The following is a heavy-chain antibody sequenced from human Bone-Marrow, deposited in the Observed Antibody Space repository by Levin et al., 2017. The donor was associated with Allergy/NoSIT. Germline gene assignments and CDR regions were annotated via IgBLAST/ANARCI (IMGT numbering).Heavy chain of an antibody. Sequence: GGSLRLSCAASGFTVSSNYMSWVRQAPGKGLEWVSVIYSGGSTYYADFVRGRFTISRDASKNTLYLQMNSLRAEDTAVYYCVKGGSTVTSDYWGQGTLVTISS. D-gene: IGHD4-17*01. V-gene: IGHV3-53*01. CDR2: IYSGGST. CDR3: VKGGSTVTSDY. J-gene: IGHJ4*02. CDR1: GFTVSSNY.